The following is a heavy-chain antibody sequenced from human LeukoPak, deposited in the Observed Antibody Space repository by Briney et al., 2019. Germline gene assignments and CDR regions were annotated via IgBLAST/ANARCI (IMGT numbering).Heavy chain of an antibody. Sequence: PGGSLRLSCAASGFTFSSYSMNWVRQAPGKGLEWVSSISSSSSYIYYADSVKGRFTISRDNAKNSLYLQMNSLRAEDTAVYYCARYPEGSSGGRYHAYYWGQGTLVTVSS. CDR1: GFTFSSYS. CDR3: ARYPEGSSGGRYHAYY. J-gene: IGHJ4*02. CDR2: ISSSSSYI. D-gene: IGHD2-15*01. V-gene: IGHV3-21*01.